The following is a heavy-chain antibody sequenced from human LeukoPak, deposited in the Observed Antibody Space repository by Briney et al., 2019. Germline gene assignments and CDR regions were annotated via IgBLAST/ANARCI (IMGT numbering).Heavy chain of an antibody. CDR3: ASRQNCSSTSCYALNWFDP. D-gene: IGHD2-2*01. V-gene: IGHV4-34*01. CDR1: GGSFSGYY. Sequence: SETMSLTRAVYGGSFSGYYWSWIRQPPGKGLEWIGEIKHRGSTNYNPSLKSRVTISVDTSKNQFSLKLSSVTAADTAVYYCASRQNCSSTSCYALNWFDPWGQGTLVTVSS. CDR2: IKHRGST. J-gene: IGHJ5*02.